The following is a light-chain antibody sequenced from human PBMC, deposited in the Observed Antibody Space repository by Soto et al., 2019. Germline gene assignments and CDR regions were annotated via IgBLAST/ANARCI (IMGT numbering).Light chain of an antibody. CDR2: DVS. Sequence: QSALTQPRSVSGAPGQSVTISCTGTSSDVGGDNYVSWYQQHPGKAPKLMIYDVSKRPSGVPDRFSGSKSGNTASLTISGLQAEDEADYYCCSYAGSYTFGGHWVFGGGTKLTVL. CDR1: SSDVGGDNY. CDR3: CSYAGSYTFGGHWV. V-gene: IGLV2-11*01. J-gene: IGLJ3*02.